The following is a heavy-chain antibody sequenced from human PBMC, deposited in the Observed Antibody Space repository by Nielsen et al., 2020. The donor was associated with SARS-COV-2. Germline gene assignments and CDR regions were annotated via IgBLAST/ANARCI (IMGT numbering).Heavy chain of an antibody. V-gene: IGHV3-7*05. J-gene: IGHJ4*02. D-gene: IGHD4-11*01. CDR2: INEDGSVV. CDR1: GPLFSSSW. Sequence: GESLKISCAASGPLFSSSWMVWVRQAPVKGLEWVANINEDGSVVNYVDSVKGRFTISRDNAGKSLYLQMNSLRAEDTAVYYCARDAAYSRFDYWGQGTLVTVSS. CDR3: ARDAAYSRFDY.